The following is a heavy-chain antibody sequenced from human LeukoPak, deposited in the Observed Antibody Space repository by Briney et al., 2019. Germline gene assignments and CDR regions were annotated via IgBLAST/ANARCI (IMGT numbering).Heavy chain of an antibody. Sequence: GASVKVSCKASGYTFTSYGISWVRRAPGQGLEWMVWISAYNGNTNYAQKLQGRVTMTTDTSTSTAYMELRSLRSDDTAVYYCARAHSTVTTGEAADYWGQGTLVTVSS. CDR2: ISAYNGNT. J-gene: IGHJ4*02. V-gene: IGHV1-18*01. CDR3: ARAHSTVTTGEAADY. D-gene: IGHD4-17*01. CDR1: GYTFTSYG.